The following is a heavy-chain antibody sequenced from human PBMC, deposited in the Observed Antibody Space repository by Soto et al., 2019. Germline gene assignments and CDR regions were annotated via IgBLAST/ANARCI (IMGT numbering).Heavy chain of an antibody. V-gene: IGHV3-21*01. J-gene: IGHJ6*03. Sequence: GGSLRLSCAASGFTFSSYSMNWVRQAPGKGLEWVSSISSSSSYIYYADSVKGRFTISRDNAKNSLYLQMNSLRAEDTAVYYCARKNYDPWTEGNYMDVWGKGTTVTVSS. CDR2: ISSSSSYI. CDR1: GFTFSSYS. CDR3: ARKNYDPWTEGNYMDV. D-gene: IGHD3-3*01.